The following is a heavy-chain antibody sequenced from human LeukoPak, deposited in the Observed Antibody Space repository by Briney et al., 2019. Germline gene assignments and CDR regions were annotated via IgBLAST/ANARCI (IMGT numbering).Heavy chain of an antibody. CDR1: GFTFSSYV. D-gene: IGHD3-16*01. J-gene: IGHJ4*02. CDR3: AKAKSVWGSYSFPL. V-gene: IGHV3-23*01. CDR2: ISGSGGTT. Sequence: GGSLRLSCAASGFTFSSYVMSWVRQAPGKGLEWVSGISGSGGTTYYGDSVKGRFTISRDNSKNTLYLQMNSLRAEDTAVYYCAKAKSVWGSYSFPLWGQGTLVTVSS.